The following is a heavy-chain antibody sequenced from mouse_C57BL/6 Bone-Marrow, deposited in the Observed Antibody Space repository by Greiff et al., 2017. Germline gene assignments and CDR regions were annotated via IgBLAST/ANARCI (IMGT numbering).Heavy chain of an antibody. Sequence: QVQLKQPGAELVKPGASVKLSCKASGYTFTSYWMHWVKQRPGRGLEWIGRIDPNSGGTKYTEKFKSKATLTVDKPSSPAYMQLSSLTSEDSAVYYCARWDTEGDYWGQGTTLTVSS. CDR1: GYTFTSYW. D-gene: IGHD1-1*01. J-gene: IGHJ2*01. CDR3: ARWDTEGDY. V-gene: IGHV1-72*01. CDR2: IDPNSGGT.